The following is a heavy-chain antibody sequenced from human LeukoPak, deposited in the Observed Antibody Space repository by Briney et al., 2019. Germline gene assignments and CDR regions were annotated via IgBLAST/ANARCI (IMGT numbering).Heavy chain of an antibody. CDR3: ARKISYISVFDY. V-gene: IGHV4-59*01. CDR2: ISDSGST. D-gene: IGHD2-15*01. J-gene: IGHJ4*02. CDR1: GGSLSSYY. Sequence: SETLSLTCTVSGGSLSSYYWSWIRQPPGQGLEWIGYISDSGSTNYNPFLKSRITISVDTAGNQFSLWLSSVTAADTAVYYCARKISYISVFDYWGQGTLVTVSS.